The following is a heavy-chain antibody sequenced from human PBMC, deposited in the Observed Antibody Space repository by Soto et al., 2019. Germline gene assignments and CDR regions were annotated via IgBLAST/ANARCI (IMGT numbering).Heavy chain of an antibody. J-gene: IGHJ5*02. Sequence: TSETLSLTCTVSGGSISSGGYYWSWIRQHPGKGLEWIGYIYYSGSTYYNPSLKSRVTISVDTSKNQFSLKLSSVTAADTAVYYCAREIRPVGGNDFWSGEKCNGFAPWGQGPLVTVPS. CDR3: AREIRPVGGNDFWSGEKCNGFAP. CDR2: IYYSGST. D-gene: IGHD3-3*01. CDR1: GGSISSGGYY. V-gene: IGHV4-31*03.